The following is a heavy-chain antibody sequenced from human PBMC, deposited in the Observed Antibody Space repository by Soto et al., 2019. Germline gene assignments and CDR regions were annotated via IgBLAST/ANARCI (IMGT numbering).Heavy chain of an antibody. Sequence: QVQLVQSGAEVKKPGSSVKVSCKASGGTFSRYAISLVRQAPAQGLELMGGIIPIFGTPDYAQKFQGRVTITADESTSTAYMELSSLRSEDTAVYYCARNGYCISTSCYSDYYYGMDVWGQGTTVTVSS. CDR3: ARNGYCISTSCYSDYYYGMDV. CDR1: GGTFSRYA. V-gene: IGHV1-69*12. J-gene: IGHJ6*02. CDR2: IIPIFGTP. D-gene: IGHD2-2*02.